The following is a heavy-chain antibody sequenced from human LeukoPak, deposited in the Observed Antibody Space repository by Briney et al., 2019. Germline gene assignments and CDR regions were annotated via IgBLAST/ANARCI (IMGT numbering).Heavy chain of an antibody. CDR1: GGSFSGYY. V-gene: IGHV4-34*01. CDR3: ARGGGIAARHFDY. D-gene: IGHD6-6*01. CDR2: INHSGST. Sequence: PSETLSLTCAVYGGSFSGYYWSWIRQPPGKGLEWIGEINHSGSTNYNPSLKSRVTISVDTSKNQFSLKLSSVTAADTAVYYCARGGGIAARHFDYWGQGTLVTVSS. J-gene: IGHJ4*02.